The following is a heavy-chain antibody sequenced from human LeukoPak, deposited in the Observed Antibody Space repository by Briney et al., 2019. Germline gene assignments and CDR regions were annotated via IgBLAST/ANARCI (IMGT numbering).Heavy chain of an antibody. Sequence: GGSLRLSCAASGFTFSSYVMNWVRQAPGKGLEWVSVISGCGGSTYYADSVKGRFTISRDNSKNTLFLQMNSLRAEDTAVYYCAKGGYCSSTSCYVGWFDPWGQGTLVTVSS. CDR3: AKGGYCSSTSCYVGWFDP. D-gene: IGHD2-2*01. CDR1: GFTFSSYV. V-gene: IGHV3-23*01. CDR2: ISGCGGST. J-gene: IGHJ5*02.